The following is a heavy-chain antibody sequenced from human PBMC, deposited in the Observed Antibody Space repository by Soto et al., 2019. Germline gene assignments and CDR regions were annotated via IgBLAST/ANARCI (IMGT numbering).Heavy chain of an antibody. D-gene: IGHD3-10*01. CDR3: GRISGSGHMGWFDP. CDR1: GFTFSTYG. CDR2: IWYDGSYK. Sequence: QVQLVESGGGLVQAGGSLRLSCAASGFTFSTYGMVWVRQAPGKGLGWVAIIWYDGSYKYHADSMKGRFSISRDNSKNPVFLQMSSLRVEDTAVYYWGRISGSGHMGWFDPWGQGTLVTVSS. J-gene: IGHJ5*02. V-gene: IGHV3-33*01.